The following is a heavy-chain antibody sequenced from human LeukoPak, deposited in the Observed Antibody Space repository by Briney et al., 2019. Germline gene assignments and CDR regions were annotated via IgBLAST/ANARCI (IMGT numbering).Heavy chain of an antibody. CDR1: GFTFSNYW. J-gene: IGHJ4*02. D-gene: IGHD3-10*01. CDR3: GRDYYGSVDY. V-gene: IGHV3-74*01. CDR2: INRDGTTT. Sequence: GGSLRLSCEASGFTFSNYWMLWVRQAPGKGLVWVSRINRDGTTTDYADSVKGRFTISRGNGKNTLYLQMNSLRAEDTAVYYCGRDYYGSVDYWGQGTLVTVSS.